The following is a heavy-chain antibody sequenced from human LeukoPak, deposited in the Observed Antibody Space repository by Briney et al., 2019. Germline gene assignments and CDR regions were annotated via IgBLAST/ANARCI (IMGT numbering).Heavy chain of an antibody. V-gene: IGHV5-51*01. CDR1: GYSFTSFW. Sequence: GESLKISCKGSGYSFTSFWIGWVRQMPGKGLERMGIIYAGDSDTGYSPSFQGQVTISADKSISTAYLQWSSLKASDTAIYYCARLGYGAGAFDIWGQGTMVTVSS. D-gene: IGHD3-10*01. J-gene: IGHJ3*02. CDR2: IYAGDSDT. CDR3: ARLGYGAGAFDI.